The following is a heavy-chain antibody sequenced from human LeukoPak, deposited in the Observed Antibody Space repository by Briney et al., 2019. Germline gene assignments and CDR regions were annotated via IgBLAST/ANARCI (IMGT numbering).Heavy chain of an antibody. V-gene: IGHV3-23*01. D-gene: IGHD1-26*01. Sequence: HSGGSLRLSCAASGFTVSSNYMSWVRQAPGKGLEWISGISGSGASTYYADSVKGRFTISRDDSRNTLYLQMNSLRGDDTAVYYCAKDVGKWESLHFFDYWGQGTLVTVSS. CDR1: GFTVSSNY. CDR2: ISGSGAST. J-gene: IGHJ4*02. CDR3: AKDVGKWESLHFFDY.